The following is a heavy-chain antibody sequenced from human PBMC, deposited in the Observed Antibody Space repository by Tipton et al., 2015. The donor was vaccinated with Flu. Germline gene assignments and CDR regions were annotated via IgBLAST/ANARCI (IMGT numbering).Heavy chain of an antibody. CDR2: IYYSGST. CDR1: GDSISTGGAY. Sequence: TLSLTCTVSGDSISTGGAYWSWIRQRPGKGLEWIGGIYYSGSTYYNPSLERRVSISVDTSRNHLSLKVNSVTAADTAVYYCARDQGFGGGLTYDYYAMDVWGQGTTVTVSS. CDR3: ARDQGFGGGLTYDYYAMDV. D-gene: IGHD3-10*01. J-gene: IGHJ6*02. V-gene: IGHV4-31*03.